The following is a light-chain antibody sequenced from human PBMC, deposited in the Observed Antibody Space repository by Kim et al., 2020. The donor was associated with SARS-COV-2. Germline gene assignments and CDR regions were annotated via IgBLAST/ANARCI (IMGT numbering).Light chain of an antibody. CDR3: QQRSNWPT. CDR1: QSVSSN. CDR2: DAS. Sequence: YLSPGERATLACRASQSVSSNLAWYQQKPGQAPRLLIYDASNRATGIPARFSGSGSGTDFTLTISSLEPEDFAVYYCQQRSNWPTFGQGTRLEIK. V-gene: IGKV3-11*01. J-gene: IGKJ5*01.